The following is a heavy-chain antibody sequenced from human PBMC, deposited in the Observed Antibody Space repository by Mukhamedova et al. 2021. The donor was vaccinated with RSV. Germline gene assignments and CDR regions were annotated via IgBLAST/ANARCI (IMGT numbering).Heavy chain of an antibody. D-gene: IGHD2-2*02. CDR3: SMKILGSIPFDY. J-gene: IGHJ4*02. V-gene: IGHV3-23*05. CDR2: LDGNGGNI. Sequence: GKGLEWVSSLDGNGGNIAFAAAVKGRFTISRDNAKNTPFLQRNSLRAEDTPIYYCSMKILGSIPFDYLGQGTLVTVSS.